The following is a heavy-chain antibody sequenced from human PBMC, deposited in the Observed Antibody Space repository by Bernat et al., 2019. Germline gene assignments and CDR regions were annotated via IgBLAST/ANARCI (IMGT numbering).Heavy chain of an antibody. Sequence: QVQLVESGGGVVQPGGSLRLSCAASGLTFSSYGMHWVRQAPGKGLEWVAFIRYDGSNKYYADSVKGRFTISRDNSKNTLYLQMNSLRAEDTAVYYCAKEAAVIKLHGYYFDYWGQGTLVTVSS. CDR3: AKEAAVIKLHGYYFDY. D-gene: IGHD1-7*01. CDR1: GLTFSSYG. J-gene: IGHJ4*02. CDR2: IRYDGSNK. V-gene: IGHV3-30*02.